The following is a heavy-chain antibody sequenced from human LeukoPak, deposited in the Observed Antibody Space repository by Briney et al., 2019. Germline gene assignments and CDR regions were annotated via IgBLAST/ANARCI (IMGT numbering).Heavy chain of an antibody. Sequence: PGGSLRLSCAASGFTFSDYYMSWIRQAPGKGLEWISFISSSSSYTNYADSVKGRFTISRDNTKNSLYLQMNNLRAEDTAVYYCARVAYSSAWYIDYWGQGTLVTVSS. D-gene: IGHD6-19*01. V-gene: IGHV3-11*06. J-gene: IGHJ4*02. CDR3: ARVAYSSAWYIDY. CDR2: ISSSSSYT. CDR1: GFTFSDYY.